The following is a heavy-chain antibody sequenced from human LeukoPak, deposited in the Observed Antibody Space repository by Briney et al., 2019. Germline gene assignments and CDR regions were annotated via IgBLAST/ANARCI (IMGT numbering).Heavy chain of an antibody. V-gene: IGHV4-38-2*02. CDR3: ARVSKFMAAAGNLYYYYYYMDV. CDR2: IYDSGST. Sequence: SETLSLTCTVTGYPISSGYYWAWIRQPPGKGLEWIGSIYDSGSTYFNPSLKSRVTISVDTSKNHFSLNLNSVTAADTAVYYCARVSKFMAAAGNLYYYYYYMDVWGKGTTVTISS. D-gene: IGHD6-13*01. CDR1: GYPISSGYY. J-gene: IGHJ6*03.